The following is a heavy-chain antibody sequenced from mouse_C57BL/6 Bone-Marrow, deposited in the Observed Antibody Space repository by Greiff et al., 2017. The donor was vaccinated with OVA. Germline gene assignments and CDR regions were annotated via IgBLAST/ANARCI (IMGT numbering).Heavy chain of an antibody. Sequence: QVQLQQSGAELVKPGASVKISCKASGYAFSSYWMNWVKQRPGKGLEWIGQIYPGDGDTNYNGKFKGKATLTADKSSSTAYMQLSSLTSEDSAVYFCARGYDYDCWFAYWGQGTLVTVSA. V-gene: IGHV1-80*01. CDR2: IYPGDGDT. CDR3: ARGYDYDCWFAY. J-gene: IGHJ3*01. D-gene: IGHD2-4*01. CDR1: GYAFSSYW.